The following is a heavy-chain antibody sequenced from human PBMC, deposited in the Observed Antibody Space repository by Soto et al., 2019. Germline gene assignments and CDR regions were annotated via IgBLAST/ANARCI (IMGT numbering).Heavy chain of an antibody. J-gene: IGHJ6*02. CDR2: INPNSGGT. Sequence: CKTSSYTFSGYFLLFVVQLPGQGLEWMGWINPNSGGTNYAQKFQGWVTMTRDTSISTAYMELSRLRSDDTAVYYCARTPLVVPAAIDYYYYGMDVWGQGTTVTVSS. CDR1: SYTFSGYF. CDR3: ARTPLVVPAAIDYYYYGMDV. D-gene: IGHD2-2*01. V-gene: IGHV1-2*04.